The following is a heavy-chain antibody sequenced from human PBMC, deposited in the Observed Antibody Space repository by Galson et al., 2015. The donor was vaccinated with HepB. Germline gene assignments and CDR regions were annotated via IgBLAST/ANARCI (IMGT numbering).Heavy chain of an antibody. D-gene: IGHD3-10*01. V-gene: IGHV1-3*01. J-gene: IGHJ2*01. CDR2: INAGNGNT. CDR1: GYIFTSYV. Sequence: SVKVSCKASGYIFTSYVMHWVRQAPGQRLEWMGWINAGNGNTKYSQNFQGRVTITRDTSAKTAYMELSSLRSEDTAVYYCARGKYYGSGCYFNWYFDLWGRRTLVTVSS. CDR3: ARGKYYGSGCYFNWYFDL.